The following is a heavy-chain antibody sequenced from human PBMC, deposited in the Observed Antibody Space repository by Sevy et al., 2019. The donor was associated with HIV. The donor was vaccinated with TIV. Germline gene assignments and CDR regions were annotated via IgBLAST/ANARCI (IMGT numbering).Heavy chain of an antibody. D-gene: IGHD3-10*01. Sequence: GGSLRLSCAASGFTFSSYSMNWVRQAPGKGLEWVSSISSSSSYIYYADSVKGRFTISRDNAKNSPYLQMNSLRAEDTAVYYCARDGGGSIAFDIWGQGTMVTVSS. CDR2: ISSSSSYI. CDR1: GFTFSSYS. J-gene: IGHJ3*02. CDR3: ARDGGGSIAFDI. V-gene: IGHV3-21*01.